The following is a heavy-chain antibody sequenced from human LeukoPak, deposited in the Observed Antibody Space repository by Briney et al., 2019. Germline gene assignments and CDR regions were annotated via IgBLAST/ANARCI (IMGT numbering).Heavy chain of an antibody. CDR3: ARSLAAAGTNIDY. CDR2: IYPGDSDT. Sequence: NSGESLKISCKGSGYSFTSYWIGWVREMPGKGLEGMGIIYPGDSDTRYSPSFQGQVTISADKSISTAYLQWSSLKASDTAMYYCARSLAAAGTNIDYWGQRTLVTVSS. V-gene: IGHV5-51*01. CDR1: GYSFTSYW. D-gene: IGHD6-13*01. J-gene: IGHJ4*02.